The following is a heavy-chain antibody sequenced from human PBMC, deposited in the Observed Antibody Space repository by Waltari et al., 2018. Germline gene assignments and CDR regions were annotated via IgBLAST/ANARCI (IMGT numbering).Heavy chain of an antibody. D-gene: IGHD4-17*01. CDR3: AVTTYIGDY. Sequence: QVQLQESGPGLVKPSETLSLTCTVSGGSISSYYWSWIRQPPGKGLEWIGYIYYSGSTNYNPSLKSRVTISVDTSKNQFSLKLSSVTAADTAVYYCAVTTYIGDYWGQGTLVTVSS. CDR1: GGSISSYY. J-gene: IGHJ4*02. CDR2: IYYSGST. V-gene: IGHV4-59*01.